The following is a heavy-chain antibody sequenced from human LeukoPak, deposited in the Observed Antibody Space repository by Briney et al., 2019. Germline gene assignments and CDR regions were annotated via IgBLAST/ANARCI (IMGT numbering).Heavy chain of an antibody. CDR2: IYSDGTT. CDR3: TRDPFGSKGLFHS. J-gene: IGHJ4*02. CDR1: GLIVSNNY. V-gene: IGHV3-53*01. Sequence: PGGSLRLSCAASGLIVSNNYMNWVRQAPGKGLEWVSIIYSDGTTYYADSVKGRFTISRDNSKNTLYLQMNSLRAEDTAVYYCTRDPFGSKGLFHSWGQGTLVSVSS. D-gene: IGHD2/OR15-2a*01.